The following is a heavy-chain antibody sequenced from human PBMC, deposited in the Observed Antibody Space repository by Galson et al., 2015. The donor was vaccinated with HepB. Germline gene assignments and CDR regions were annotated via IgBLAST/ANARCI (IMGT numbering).Heavy chain of an antibody. CDR2: IWYDGNNK. V-gene: IGHV3-33*01. J-gene: IGHJ6*02. CDR3: ARGRFLEWSRPPGNMDV. CDR1: EFTFSDYG. Sequence: SLRLSCAASEFTFSDYGMHWVRQAPGKGLEWVAIIWYDGNNKYYIDSVKGRFTISRDNSKNTLYLQMNSLRVEDTAVYYCARGRFLEWSRPPGNMDVWGQGTTVTVSS. D-gene: IGHD3-3*01.